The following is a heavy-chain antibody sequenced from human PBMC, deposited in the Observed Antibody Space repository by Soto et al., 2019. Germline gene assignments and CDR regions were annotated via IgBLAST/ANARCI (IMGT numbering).Heavy chain of an antibody. CDR1: GFTFSSYA. V-gene: IGHV3-23*01. D-gene: IGHD1-26*01. Sequence: EVQLLESGGGLVQPGGSLRLSCAASGFTFSSYAMSWVRQAPGKGLEWVSAISGSGGSTYYADSVKGRFTISRDNSKNTLYLQMKSLRAEDTAVYYCAKDPPARYSGSYHNDKLFDYWGQGTLVTVSS. CDR2: ISGSGGST. J-gene: IGHJ4*02. CDR3: AKDPPARYSGSYHNDKLFDY.